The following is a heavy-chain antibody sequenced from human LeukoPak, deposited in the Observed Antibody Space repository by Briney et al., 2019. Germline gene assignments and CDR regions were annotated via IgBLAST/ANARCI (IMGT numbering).Heavy chain of an antibody. V-gene: IGHV4-39*07. CDR3: ARVVVPAVDFDY. CDR2: IYYSGST. D-gene: IGHD2-2*01. CDR1: GGSINSHY. J-gene: IGHJ4*02. Sequence: SETLSLTCSVSGGSINSHYWGWIRQPPGKGLEWIGSIYYSGSTYYNPSLKSRVTISVDTSKNQFSLKLSSVTAADTAVYYCARVVVPAVDFDYWGQGTLVTVSS.